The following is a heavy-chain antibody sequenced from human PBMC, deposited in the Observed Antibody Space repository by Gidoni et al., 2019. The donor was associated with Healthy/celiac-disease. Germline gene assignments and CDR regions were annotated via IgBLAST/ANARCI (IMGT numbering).Heavy chain of an antibody. CDR1: GGSISNSNW. J-gene: IGHJ5*02. CDR2: IYPSGGT. Sequence: HVQPQESAPVLVKPSGSLSLTCAVSGGSISNSNWWSWVRGHPGKGLECIGEIYPSGGTNYNPSRKSRVTISVDKSKYQFSLKLSSVTAADPAVYYCARDRAVAGTGWFDPWGQGTLVTVSS. D-gene: IGHD6-19*01. CDR3: ARDRAVAGTGWFDP. V-gene: IGHV4-4*02.